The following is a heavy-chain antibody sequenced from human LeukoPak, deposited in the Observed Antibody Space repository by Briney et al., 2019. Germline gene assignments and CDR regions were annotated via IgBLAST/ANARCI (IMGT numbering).Heavy chain of an antibody. CDR2: VYYSGSA. D-gene: IGHD6-19*01. CDR1: GGSINNYY. CDR3: VRGSGWYYY. V-gene: IGHV4-59*01. Sequence: PSETLSLTCTVSGGSINNYYWSWIRQPPGKGLEWIGNVYYSGSANYNPSLKSRVTISLDTSKNQFSLKLSSVTAADTAVYYCVRGSGWYYYWGQGTLVTASS. J-gene: IGHJ4*02.